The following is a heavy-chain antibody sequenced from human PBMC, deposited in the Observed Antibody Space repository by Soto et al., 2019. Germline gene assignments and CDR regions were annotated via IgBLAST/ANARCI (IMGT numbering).Heavy chain of an antibody. CDR2: ISGSGGTT. V-gene: IGHV3-23*01. CDR3: AKDSWAIFGVPAGEYYAMDV. D-gene: IGHD3-3*01. J-gene: IGHJ6*02. CDR1: GFTFSSYA. Sequence: GGSLRLSCAASGFTFSSYAMSWVRQAPGKGLEWVSAISGSGGTTYYSDSVKGRFTISRDNSKNTVYLQMNDLRVEDAAEYFCAKDSWAIFGVPAGEYYAMDVWGQGTTVTVSS.